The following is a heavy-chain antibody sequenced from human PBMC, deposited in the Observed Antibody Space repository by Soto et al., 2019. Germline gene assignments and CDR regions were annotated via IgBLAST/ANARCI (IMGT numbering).Heavy chain of an antibody. D-gene: IGHD2-2*01. Sequence: SETLSLTCTVSGGSISSSSYYWGWIRQPPGKGLEWIGSIYYSGSTYYNPSLKSRVTISVDTSKNQFSLKLSSVTAADTAVYYCARQGSAMPNRRGFDEWGQGTLVTVSS. CDR1: GGSISSSSYY. J-gene: IGHJ4*02. CDR2: IYYSGST. CDR3: ARQGSAMPNRRGFDE. V-gene: IGHV4-39*01.